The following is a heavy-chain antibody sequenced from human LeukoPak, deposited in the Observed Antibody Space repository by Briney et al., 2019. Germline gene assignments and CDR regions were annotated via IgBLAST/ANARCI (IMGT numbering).Heavy chain of an antibody. Sequence: SETLSLTCTVSGGSISSGSYYWSWIRQPAGKGLEWIGRIYTSGSTNHNPSLEGRVNISVDTSKNQFSLKLSSVTAADTTVYYCARDLEATSLDYWGQGTLVTVSS. CDR3: ARDLEATSLDY. CDR2: IYTSGST. J-gene: IGHJ4*02. CDR1: GGSISSGSYY. D-gene: IGHD5-12*01. V-gene: IGHV4-61*02.